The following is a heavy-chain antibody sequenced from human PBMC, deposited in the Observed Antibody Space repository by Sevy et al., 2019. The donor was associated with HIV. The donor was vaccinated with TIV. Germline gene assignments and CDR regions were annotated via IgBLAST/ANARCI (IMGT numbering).Heavy chain of an antibody. J-gene: IGHJ4*02. CDR2: IQYDGCNK. CDR1: GFSYSSYG. CDR3: VKEGGGEGGDH. Sequence: GGSLRLSCAASGFSYSSYGMHWVRQAPGKGLEWVAYIQYDGCNKDYADSVKGRFTISRDNSKNTLDLQMNSLRVEDTAVYYCVKEGGGEGGDHWGQGTLVTVSS. V-gene: IGHV3-30*02. D-gene: IGHD2-21*01.